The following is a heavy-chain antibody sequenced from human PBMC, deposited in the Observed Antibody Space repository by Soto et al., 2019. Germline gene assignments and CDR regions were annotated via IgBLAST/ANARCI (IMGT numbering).Heavy chain of an antibody. CDR2: IYPGDSES. Sequence: PGESLKISCQCSGYSFINYWIVLVRQMPGKGLEYMGIIYPGDSESRYSPSFQGQVTSSADKSISTAYLQWSSLKASDTAIYYCARLSTYYYGMDVWGQGTTVTVSS. CDR1: GYSFINYW. CDR3: ARLSTYYYGMDV. V-gene: IGHV5-51*01. J-gene: IGHJ6*02.